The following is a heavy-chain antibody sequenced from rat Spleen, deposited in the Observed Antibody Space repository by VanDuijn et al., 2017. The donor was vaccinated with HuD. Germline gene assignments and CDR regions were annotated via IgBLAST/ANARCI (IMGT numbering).Heavy chain of an antibody. D-gene: IGHD5-1*01. CDR1: GFTFSSFA. CDR3: ATGSWYFDF. J-gene: IGHJ1*01. Sequence: EVQLVESGGGLVQPGRSLKLSCAASGFTFSSFAMAWVRQAPKKGLEWVATITSGGSNTYYPDSVKGRFTISRDNAKSTLYLQMDSLRSEDTATYYCATGSWYFDFWGPGTMVTVSS. V-gene: IGHV5-25*01. CDR2: ITSGGSNT.